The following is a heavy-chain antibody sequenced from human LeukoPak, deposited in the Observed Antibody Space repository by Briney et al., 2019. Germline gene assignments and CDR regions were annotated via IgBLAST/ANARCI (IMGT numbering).Heavy chain of an antibody. CDR1: GYTFTSYR. D-gene: IGHD6-13*01. CDR2: ISAYNGNT. CDR3: ARGVAAAGRFDY. J-gene: IGHJ4*02. V-gene: IGHV1-18*01. Sequence: ASVNVSFKSSGYTFTSYRISWLRQAPGQGVEWVGWISAYNGNTNYAQKLQGRVTMTTDTSTSTAYMELRSLRSDDTAVYYCARGVAAAGRFDYWGQGTLVTVSS.